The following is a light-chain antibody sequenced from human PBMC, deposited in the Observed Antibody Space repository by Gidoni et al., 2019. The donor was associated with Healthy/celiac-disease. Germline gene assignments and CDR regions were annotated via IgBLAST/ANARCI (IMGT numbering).Light chain of an antibody. CDR2: GKN. J-gene: IGLJ1*01. CDR1: SLRSYY. CDR3: NSRDSSGNHFYV. V-gene: IGLV3-19*01. Sequence: SSELTQDPAVSVALGQTGRITCQGDSLRSYYASWYQQKPGQAPVLVIYGKNNRPSGIPDRFSGSSSGNTASLTITGAQAEDEADYYCNSRDSSGNHFYVFGTGTKVTVL.